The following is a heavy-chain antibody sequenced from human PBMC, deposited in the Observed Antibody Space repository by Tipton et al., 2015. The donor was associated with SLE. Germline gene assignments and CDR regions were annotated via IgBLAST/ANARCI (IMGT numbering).Heavy chain of an antibody. CDR1: GGSIISHH. D-gene: IGHD3-3*01. CDR2: IYYSGST. Sequence: TLSLTCTVSGGSIISHHWSWIRQPPGKGLEWIGYIYYSGSTNYNPSLKSRVTISVDTSKNQFSLKLSSVTAADTAVYYCATASTFWSGYRGFNSWGQGTLVTVSS. V-gene: IGHV4-59*11. CDR3: ATASTFWSGYRGFNS. J-gene: IGHJ5*01.